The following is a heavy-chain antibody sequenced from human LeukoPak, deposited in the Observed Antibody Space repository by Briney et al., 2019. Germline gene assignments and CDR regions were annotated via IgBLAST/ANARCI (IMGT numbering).Heavy chain of an antibody. D-gene: IGHD3-22*01. J-gene: IGHJ4*02. CDR1: GFTFSSYA. V-gene: IGHV3-30-3*01. CDR2: ISYDGSNK. Sequence: GGSLRLSCAASGFTFSSYAMHWVRQAPGKGLERVAVISYDGSNKYYADSVKGRFTISRDNSKNTLYLQMNSLRAEDTAVYYCARVKYDSSGQLFDYWGQGTLVTVSS. CDR3: ARVKYDSSGQLFDY.